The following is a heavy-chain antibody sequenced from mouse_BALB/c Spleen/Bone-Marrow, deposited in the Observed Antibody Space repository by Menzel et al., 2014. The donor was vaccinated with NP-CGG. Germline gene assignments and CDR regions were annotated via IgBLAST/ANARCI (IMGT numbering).Heavy chain of an antibody. D-gene: IGHD2-4*01. CDR1: GYTFTDYN. CDR2: IYPYNGGT. Sequence: VQLKESGPELMKPGASVKISCKASGYTFTDYNMHWVKQSHGKSLEWIGYIYPYNGGTGYNQKFKSKATLTVDNSSSTAYMELRSLTSEDSAVYYCARSGGYDYDWFAYWGQGTLVTVSA. J-gene: IGHJ3*01. V-gene: IGHV1S29*02. CDR3: ARSGGYDYDWFAY.